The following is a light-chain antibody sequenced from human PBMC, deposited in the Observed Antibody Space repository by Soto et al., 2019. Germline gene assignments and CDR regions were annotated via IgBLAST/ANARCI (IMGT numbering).Light chain of an antibody. CDR3: QQYNPYFPLT. CDR1: QTISSW. J-gene: IGKJ1*01. Sequence: DIQMTQFPSTLSASVGDRVTITCRASQTISSWLAWYQHKPGKPPRVLIYKASSLENGVPSRFSGSGSGTEFTLTISSLQPDDFATYSFQQYNPYFPLTFGQGTKVDIK. V-gene: IGKV1-5*03. CDR2: KAS.